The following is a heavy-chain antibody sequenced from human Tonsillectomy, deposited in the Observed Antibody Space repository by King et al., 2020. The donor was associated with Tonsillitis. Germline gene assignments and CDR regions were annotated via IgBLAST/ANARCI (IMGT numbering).Heavy chain of an antibody. CDR1: GFTFSSYD. J-gene: IGHJ2*01. V-gene: IGHV3-30*02. CDR2: IQYDGTDK. Sequence: VQLVESGGGVVQPGGSLRLSCAASGFTFSSYDMHWVRQAPGKGLEWVTFIQYDGTDKYYADSVKGRFTISRDNSKDTLYLQMNSLRAEDTAVYYCAKGLRWIAFDLWGRGTLVTVSS. CDR3: AKGLRWIAFDL. D-gene: IGHD4-23*01.